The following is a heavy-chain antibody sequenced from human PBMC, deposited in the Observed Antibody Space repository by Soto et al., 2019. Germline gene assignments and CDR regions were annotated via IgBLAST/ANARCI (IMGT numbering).Heavy chain of an antibody. CDR3: ARGYDFWSGYYTGIYPLSWFDP. CDR2: IYYSGST. D-gene: IGHD3-3*01. CDR1: GGSISSSSYY. J-gene: IGHJ5*02. V-gene: IGHV4-39*01. Sequence: PSETLSLTCTVSGGSISSSSYYWGWIRQPPGKGLEGIGSIYYSGSTDYNPSLKSRVTISVDTSKNQFSLKLSSVTAADTAVYYCARGYDFWSGYYTGIYPLSWFDPWGQGTLVTVSS.